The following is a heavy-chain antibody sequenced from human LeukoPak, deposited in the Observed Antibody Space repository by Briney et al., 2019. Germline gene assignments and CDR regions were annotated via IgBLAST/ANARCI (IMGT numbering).Heavy chain of an antibody. D-gene: IGHD3-10*01. J-gene: IGHJ4*02. CDR3: AIDRLMVLRVIIEEIDY. Sequence: PGGSLRLSCAAAEFTFSDYYMSWIRQAPGEGLEWVSYISSSGSTIYYADSVKGRFTISRDNAKNSLYSQMNSQRADDRAVYYCAIDRLMVLRVIIEEIDYWGQGTLVTVSS. V-gene: IGHV3-11*01. CDR1: EFTFSDYY. CDR2: ISSSGSTI.